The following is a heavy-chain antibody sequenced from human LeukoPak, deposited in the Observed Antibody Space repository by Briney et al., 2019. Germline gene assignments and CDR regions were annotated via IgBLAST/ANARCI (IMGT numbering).Heavy chain of an antibody. V-gene: IGHV1-2*02. J-gene: IGHJ5*02. CDR3: TRSRLSAISNWFVP. CDR1: GYTFTGYY. D-gene: IGHD2-21*02. CDR2: IDPNSGGT. Sequence: ASVKVSCKASGYTFTGYYMHWVRQAPGQGLEWMGWIDPNSGGTNYAQKFQGRVTMTRDTSISTAYMELSRLRSDDTAVYYCTRSRLSAISNWFVPWGQGTLVTVSS.